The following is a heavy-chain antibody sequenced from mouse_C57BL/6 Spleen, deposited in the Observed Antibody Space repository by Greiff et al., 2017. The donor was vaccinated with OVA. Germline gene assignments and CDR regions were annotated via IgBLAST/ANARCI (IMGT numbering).Heavy chain of an antibody. J-gene: IGHJ2*01. CDR2: IRLKSDNYAT. CDR1: GFTFSNYW. V-gene: IGHV6-3*01. CDR3: TVVYFDY. D-gene: IGHD1-1*01. Sequence: EVQGVESGGGLVQPGGSMKLSCVASGFTFSNYWMNWVRQSPEKGLEWVAQIRLKSDNYATPYAESVKGRFTISRDDSKSSVYLQMNNLSDEDTGIYYCTVVYFDYWGQGPTLTVAS.